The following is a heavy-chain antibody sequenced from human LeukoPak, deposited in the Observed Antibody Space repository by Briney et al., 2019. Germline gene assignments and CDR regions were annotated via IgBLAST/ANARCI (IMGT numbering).Heavy chain of an antibody. V-gene: IGHV3-23*01. CDR2: ISGSGGNT. CDR3: AKLVTHFDY. D-gene: IGHD4-23*01. Sequence: RPGGSLRLSCAASGFTFSNYAMSWVRQAPGKGLEWVSSISGSGGNTYYADSVKGRFTISRDNSKNTLYMQMNSLRAEDTAVYYCAKLVTHFDYWGQGTLVTVSS. J-gene: IGHJ4*02. CDR1: GFTFSNYA.